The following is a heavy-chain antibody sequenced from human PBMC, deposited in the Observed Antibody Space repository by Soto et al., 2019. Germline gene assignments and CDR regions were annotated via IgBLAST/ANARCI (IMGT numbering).Heavy chain of an antibody. V-gene: IGHV3-9*01. D-gene: IGHD5-12*01. CDR3: AKVETIVATINSPFDY. J-gene: IGHJ4*02. CDR1: GFTFDDYA. Sequence: EVQLVESGGGLVQPGRSLRLSCAASGFTFDDYAMHWVRQAPGQGLEWVSGISWNSGSIGYADSVKGRFTISRDNAKNSLYLQINSLRAEDTALYYCAKVETIVATINSPFDYWGQGTLVTVSS. CDR2: ISWNSGSI.